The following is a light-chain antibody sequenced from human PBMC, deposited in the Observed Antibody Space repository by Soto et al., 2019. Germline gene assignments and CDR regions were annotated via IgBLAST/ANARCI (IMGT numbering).Light chain of an antibody. V-gene: IGKV1-5*03. CDR1: QSISSW. Sequence: DIQMTQSPSTLSASVGDRVTITCRASQSISSWLAWYQQKPGKAPKLLIYKASSLESGVPSRFNSSGSGTEFTLTISSLQPDDFATYYCQQYNSHSRTFGQGTKVEVK. CDR3: QQYNSHSRT. J-gene: IGKJ1*01. CDR2: KAS.